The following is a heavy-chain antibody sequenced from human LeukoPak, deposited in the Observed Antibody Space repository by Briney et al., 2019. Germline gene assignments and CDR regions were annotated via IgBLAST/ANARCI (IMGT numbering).Heavy chain of an antibody. CDR1: GASISSYY. D-gene: IGHD2-15*01. CDR3: ARGLTACSGGSCYLNWFDP. V-gene: IGHV4-59*01. Sequence: SETLSLTCTISGASISSYYWSWIRQPPGKGLEWIGYIYYSGSTNYNPSLKSRVTISVDTSKNQFSLKLSSVTAADTAVYYCARGLTACSGGSCYLNWFDPWGQGTLVTVSS. CDR2: IYYSGST. J-gene: IGHJ5*02.